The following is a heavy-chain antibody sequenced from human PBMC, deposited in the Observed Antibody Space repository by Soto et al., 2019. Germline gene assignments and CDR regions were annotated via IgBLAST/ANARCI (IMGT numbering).Heavy chain of an antibody. Sequence: PSETLSLTCAVYGGSFSGYYCSRIRQPPRKGLEWIGEINHSGSTNYNPSLKSRVTISVDTSKNQFSLKLSSVTAADTAVYYCARPYTIGTKRGMDVWGQGTTVTVSS. CDR1: GGSFSGYY. CDR3: ARPYTIGTKRGMDV. V-gene: IGHV4-34*01. J-gene: IGHJ6*01. CDR2: INHSGST. D-gene: IGHD3-9*01.